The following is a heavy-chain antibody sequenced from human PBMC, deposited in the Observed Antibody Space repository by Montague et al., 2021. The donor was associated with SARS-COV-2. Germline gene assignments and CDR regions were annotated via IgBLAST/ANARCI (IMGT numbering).Heavy chain of an antibody. V-gene: IGHV4-59*11. CDR2: INSNWGT. CDR3: ASATSVRGAVSWFDP. CDR1: GGSISSHF. Sequence: SETLSLTCTVSGGSISSHFWSFIRQPPGKGLERVGYINSNWGTNXXHNLRRRLTMSVDMSKTQYSLQLRPMTPADTAVYFCASATSVRGAVSWFDPWGQGIMVTVSS. J-gene: IGHJ5*02. D-gene: IGHD3-10*01.